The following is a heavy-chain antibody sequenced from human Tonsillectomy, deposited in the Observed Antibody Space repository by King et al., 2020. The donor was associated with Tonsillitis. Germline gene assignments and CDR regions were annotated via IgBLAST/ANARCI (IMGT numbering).Heavy chain of an antibody. J-gene: IGHJ6*03. D-gene: IGHD7-27*01. Sequence: VQLVESGGGVVQPGRSLRLSCAASGFTFDSYAMHWVRQAPGKGLEWVAVISYDGSNKYYADSVKGRFTIPRDNSENTFYLQSNSLRADDTAVYYCAKDMNWGGEDHYMDVWGKGTTVTVSS. CDR2: ISYDGSNK. V-gene: IGHV3-30*18. CDR3: AKDMNWGGEDHYMDV. CDR1: GFTFDSYA.